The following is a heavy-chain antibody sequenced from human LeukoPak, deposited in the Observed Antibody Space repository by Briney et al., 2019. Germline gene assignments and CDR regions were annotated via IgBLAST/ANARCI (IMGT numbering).Heavy chain of an antibody. Sequence: ASVKVSCKASGYTFTSYGISWVRQAPGQGLERMGWISAYNGNTNYAQKLQGRVTMTTDTSTSTAYMELRSLRSDDTAVYYCARDHTGYCSSTSCYAPFDYWGQGTLVTVSS. D-gene: IGHD2-2*01. CDR2: ISAYNGNT. V-gene: IGHV1-18*01. CDR1: GYTFTSYG. J-gene: IGHJ4*02. CDR3: ARDHTGYCSSTSCYAPFDY.